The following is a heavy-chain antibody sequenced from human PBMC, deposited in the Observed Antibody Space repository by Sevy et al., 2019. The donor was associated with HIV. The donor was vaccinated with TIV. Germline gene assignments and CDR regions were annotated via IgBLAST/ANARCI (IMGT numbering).Heavy chain of an antibody. V-gene: IGHV4-34*01. J-gene: IGHJ1*01. CDR3: ARTRFGELLSFRFQH. CDR2: INHSGYT. CDR1: GGAFSDYY. D-gene: IGHD3-10*02. Sequence: SETLSLTCAVYGGAFSDYYWSWLRQPPGKGLEWIGEINHSGYTKYNPSLKGRVTMSVDASNNQFSLRLSSVTAADTAVYYCARTRFGELLSFRFQHWGPGTLVTVSS.